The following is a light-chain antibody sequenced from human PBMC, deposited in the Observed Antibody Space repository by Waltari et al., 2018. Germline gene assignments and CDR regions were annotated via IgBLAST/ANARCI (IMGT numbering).Light chain of an antibody. V-gene: IGLV2-14*03. J-gene: IGLJ2*01. CDR2: DVS. CDR1: RSDVGGYNY. Sequence: QSALTQPASVSGSPGQSSTISCTGTRSDVGGYNYVSWYQQHPGKAPKLMIYDVSNRPSGVFNRFSGSKSGNTASLTISGLQAEDEAAYYCSSYTSSSTLVVFGGGTKLTVL. CDR3: SSYTSSSTLVV.